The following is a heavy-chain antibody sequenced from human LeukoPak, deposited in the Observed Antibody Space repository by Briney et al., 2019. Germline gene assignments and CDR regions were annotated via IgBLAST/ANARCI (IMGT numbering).Heavy chain of an antibody. J-gene: IGHJ4*02. D-gene: IGHD2-8*01. CDR2: ISSSSSTI. V-gene: IGHV3-48*01. Sequence: GGSLRLSCAASGFTFSSYSMNWVRQAPGKGLEWVSYISSSSSTIYYADSVKGRFTISRDNAKNSLYLQMNSLRAEDTAVYYCARGAKMVYAILTYFDYWGQGTLVTVSS. CDR1: GFTFSSYS. CDR3: ARGAKMVYAILTYFDY.